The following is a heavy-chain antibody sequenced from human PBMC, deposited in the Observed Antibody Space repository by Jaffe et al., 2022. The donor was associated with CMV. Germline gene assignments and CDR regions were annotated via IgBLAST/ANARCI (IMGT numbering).Heavy chain of an antibody. J-gene: IGHJ4*02. CDR1: GGSFSGYY. CDR3: ARGGLWGWLSPLNGKPEWYFDY. CDR2: INHSGST. D-gene: IGHD3-3*01. V-gene: IGHV4-34*01. Sequence: QVQLQQWGAGLLKPSETLSLTCAVYGGSFSGYYWSWIRQPPGKGLEWIGEINHSGSTNYNPSLKSRVTISVDTSKNQFSLKLSSVTAADTAVYYCARGGLWGWLSPLNGKPEWYFDYWGQGTLVTVSS.